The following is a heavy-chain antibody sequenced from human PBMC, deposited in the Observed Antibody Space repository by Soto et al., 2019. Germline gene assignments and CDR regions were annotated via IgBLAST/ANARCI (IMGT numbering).Heavy chain of an antibody. CDR1: GGSISSYY. CDR3: AKVSTYCSSTSCYDAFDI. Sequence: SETLSLTCTVSGGSISSYYWSWIRQPAGKGLEWIGRIYTSGSTNYNPSLKSQVTMSVNTTKNQFSLKLSSVTATVTAVYYFAKVSTYCSSTSCYDAFDIWGQGTMVTVSS. D-gene: IGHD2-2*01. J-gene: IGHJ3*02. V-gene: IGHV4-4*07. CDR2: IYTSGST.